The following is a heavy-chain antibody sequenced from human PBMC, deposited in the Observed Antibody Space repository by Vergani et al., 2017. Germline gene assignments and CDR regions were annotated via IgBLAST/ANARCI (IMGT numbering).Heavy chain of an antibody. J-gene: IGHJ4*02. D-gene: IGHD3-10*01. CDR2: IYSSGST. Sequence: EVQLVESGGGLVQPGGSLRLPCAASGFSVSGNYMTWVRQTPGKGLEWVSIIYSSGSTKYADSVKGRFTISRDNSKNMLFLQMNNLRTEDTAIYYCAKQYFVSGNYLFDYWGQGTLVTVSS. CDR3: AKQYFVSGNYLFDY. CDR1: GFSVSGNY. V-gene: IGHV3-66*04.